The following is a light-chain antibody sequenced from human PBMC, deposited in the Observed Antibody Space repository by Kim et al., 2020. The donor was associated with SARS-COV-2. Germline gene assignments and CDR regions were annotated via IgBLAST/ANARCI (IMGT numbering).Light chain of an antibody. J-gene: IGKJ2*01. Sequence: DVVLTQSPLSLPVTLGQPASISCRSSQSLVYIDGNTYLSWFHQRPGQSPRRLIYKVSNRDSGVPDRFSGSGSGTDFTLKIDRVEAEDVGIYYCMQGTHWLHTFGQGTKLEI. CDR2: KVS. V-gene: IGKV2-30*01. CDR1: QSLVYIDGNTY. CDR3: MQGTHWLHT.